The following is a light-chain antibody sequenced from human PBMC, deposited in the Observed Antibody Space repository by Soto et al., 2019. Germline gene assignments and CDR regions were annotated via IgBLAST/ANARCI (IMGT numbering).Light chain of an antibody. CDR1: SSDVGGYNY. V-gene: IGLV2-14*01. CDR3: SSYTSSSTLDV. CDR2: DVS. J-gene: IGLJ1*01. Sequence: QSALTQAASVSGSPGQSITISCTGTSSDVGGYNYVSWYQQHPGKAPKLMIYDVSNRPSGVSNRFSGSKSGNTASLTISGLQAADEADYYCSSYTSSSTLDVFGTGTKLTVL.